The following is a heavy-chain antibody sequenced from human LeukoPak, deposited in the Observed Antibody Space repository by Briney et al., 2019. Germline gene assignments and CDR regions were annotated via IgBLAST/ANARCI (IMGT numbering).Heavy chain of an antibody. D-gene: IGHD3-10*01. CDR3: ARDLLFDY. Sequence: ETLSLTCTVSGGSISSRDYSWSWIRQPPGKGLEWVSVIYSGGSTYYADSVKGRFTISRDNSKNTLYLQMNSLRAEDTAVYYCARDLLFDYWGQGTLVTVSS. J-gene: IGHJ4*02. CDR2: IYSGGST. CDR1: GGSISSRDYS. V-gene: IGHV3-53*01.